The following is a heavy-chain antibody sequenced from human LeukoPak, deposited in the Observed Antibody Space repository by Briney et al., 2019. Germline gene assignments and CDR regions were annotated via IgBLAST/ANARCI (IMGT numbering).Heavy chain of an antibody. CDR1: GYTFTSYG. D-gene: IGHD3-10*01. J-gene: IGHJ6*03. CDR3: ARVVRGVIPIPYYYYYMDV. V-gene: IGHV1-18*01. Sequence: ASVTVSCKASGYTFTSYGISWVRHAPGQGLEWMGWISAYNGNTNYSQTLQSRGTMTTDTSTSTAYMELRSLRSDDTAVYYCARVVRGVIPIPYYYYYMDVWGKGTTVTISS. CDR2: ISAYNGNT.